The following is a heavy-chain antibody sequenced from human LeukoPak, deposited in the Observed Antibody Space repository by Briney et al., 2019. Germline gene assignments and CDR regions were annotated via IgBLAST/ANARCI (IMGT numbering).Heavy chain of an antibody. CDR3: ASGTRYCTSTSCQGGYYFDN. V-gene: IGHV5-10-1*01. CDR2: IDPSDSYT. CDR1: GYIISNYW. Sequence: GESLRISCKGSGYIISNYWISWVRQVPGQGLEWMGRIDPSDSYTNYGPSFQGHVTISADKSISIAYLQWSSLKASDTAMYYCASGTRYCTSTSCQGGYYFDNWGQGTLVTVSS. D-gene: IGHD2-2*01. J-gene: IGHJ4*02.